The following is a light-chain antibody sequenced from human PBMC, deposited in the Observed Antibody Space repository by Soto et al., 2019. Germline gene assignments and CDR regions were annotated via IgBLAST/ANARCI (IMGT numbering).Light chain of an antibody. CDR1: QGIATY. CDR2: SAS. CDR3: QQLNSYPFT. V-gene: IGKV1-9*01. Sequence: QLTQSPSSLSASIGDRVTITCRASQGIATYLAWYQQKPGQAPNLLIYSASTLQSGVPSRFSGGGSGTEFTLTISSLQPEDFATYYCQQLNSYPFTFGGGTKVEI. J-gene: IGKJ4*01.